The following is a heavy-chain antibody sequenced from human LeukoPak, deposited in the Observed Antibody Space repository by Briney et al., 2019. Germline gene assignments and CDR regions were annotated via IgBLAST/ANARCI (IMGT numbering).Heavy chain of an antibody. V-gene: IGHV3-64D*09. D-gene: IGHD5-24*01. J-gene: IGHJ4*02. Sequence: GGSLRLPCSASGFTFSSYAMYWVRQAPGKGLEYASSISSNGGGTHYADSVRGRFTISRDNSRNTLYLQMSSLRPEDTAVYYCVKVQDGSTFDYWGQGTLVTVSS. CDR2: ISSNGGGT. CDR3: VKVQDGSTFDY. CDR1: GFTFSSYA.